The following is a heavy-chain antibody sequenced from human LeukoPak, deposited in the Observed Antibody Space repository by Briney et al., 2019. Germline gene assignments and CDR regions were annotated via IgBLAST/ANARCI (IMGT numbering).Heavy chain of an antibody. CDR3: VVDLSGSANY. CDR2: TNEHGTII. D-gene: IGHD3-10*01. CDR1: GFSFSNYW. V-gene: IGHV3-74*01. Sequence: GGSLRLSCAASGFSFSNYWFHWVRQAPGEGLVWVSRTNEHGTIINYADSVKGRFTISRDNAKNTLYLQMNSLRTEDSALYYCVVDLSGSANYWGQGTLVTVSS. J-gene: IGHJ4*02.